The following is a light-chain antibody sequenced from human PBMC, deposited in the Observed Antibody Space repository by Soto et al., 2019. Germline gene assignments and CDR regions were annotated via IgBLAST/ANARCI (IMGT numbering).Light chain of an antibody. Sequence: SSELTQPPSVSVSPGQTATITCSGDNLGDKNACWYQKRPGQSPVLVIYQHTKRPSGIPERFSGSNSGRTATLTISGTQAMDEADYFCQAWDSSTVIFGGGTKLTVL. V-gene: IGLV3-1*01. J-gene: IGLJ2*01. CDR2: QHT. CDR3: QAWDSSTVI. CDR1: NLGDKN.